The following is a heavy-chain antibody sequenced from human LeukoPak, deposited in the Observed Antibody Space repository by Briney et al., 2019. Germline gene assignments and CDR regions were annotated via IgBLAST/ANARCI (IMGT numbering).Heavy chain of an antibody. V-gene: IGHV4-59*11. CDR3: TRDLVTVTKGFDI. J-gene: IGHJ3*02. CDR2: ISYIGST. CDR1: GDSFSSHY. D-gene: IGHD4-17*01. Sequence: SETLSLTCAVSGDSFSSHYWTWIRQPPGKGLEWMGYISYIGSTNYNPSLKSRVTISIDTSKNQFSLKLSSVIAADTAVYYCTRDLVTVTKGFDIWGQGTMVSVSS.